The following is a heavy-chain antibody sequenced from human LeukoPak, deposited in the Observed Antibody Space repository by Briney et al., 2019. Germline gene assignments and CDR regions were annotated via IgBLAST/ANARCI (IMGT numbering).Heavy chain of an antibody. J-gene: IGHJ6*02. CDR2: IYYSGST. CDR3: ARLRIEAAGDYFYHGMDV. CDR1: SGSISSGVYY. D-gene: IGHD6-13*01. V-gene: IGHV4-31*03. Sequence: PSQTLSLTCPVSSGSISSGVYYWSWIRQHPGKGLEWIGYIYYSGSTYYNPSLKSRVTISVDTSKNQFSLKLSSVTAADTAVYYCARLRIEAAGDYFYHGMDVWGQGTTVTVSS.